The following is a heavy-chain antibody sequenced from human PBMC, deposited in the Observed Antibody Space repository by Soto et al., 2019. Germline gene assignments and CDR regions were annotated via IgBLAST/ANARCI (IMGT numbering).Heavy chain of an antibody. CDR2: IYYSGST. CDR3: ARFSSGWYSVIDY. J-gene: IGHJ4*02. D-gene: IGHD6-19*01. CDR1: GGSISSSSYY. V-gene: IGHV4-39*01. Sequence: SETLSLTCTVSGGSISSSSYYWGWIRQPPGKGLEWIGSIYYSGSTYYNPSLKSRVTISVDTSKNQFSLKLSSVTAADTAVYYCARFSSGWYSVIDYWGQGTLVTVSS.